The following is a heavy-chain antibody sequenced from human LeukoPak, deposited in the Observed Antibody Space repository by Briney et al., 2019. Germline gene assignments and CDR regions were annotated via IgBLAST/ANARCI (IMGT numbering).Heavy chain of an antibody. Sequence: SETLSLTCTVSGGSISSHYWSWIRQPPGKGLEWIGYIYYSGSTKHNPSLKSRVTISVDTSNNQFSLKLSSVTAADTAVYYCARLYDSGTYTNWLDPWGQGTLVTVSS. CDR3: ARLYDSGTYTNWLDP. CDR2: IYYSGST. D-gene: IGHD3-22*01. V-gene: IGHV4-59*11. J-gene: IGHJ5*02. CDR1: GGSISSHY.